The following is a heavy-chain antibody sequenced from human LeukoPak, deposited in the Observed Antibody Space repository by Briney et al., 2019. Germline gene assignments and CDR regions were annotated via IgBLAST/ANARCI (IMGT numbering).Heavy chain of an antibody. CDR2: INPNSGGT. CDR3: ARGQTVTMVPATNDY. D-gene: IGHD3-10*01. J-gene: IGHJ4*02. V-gene: IGHV1-2*02. Sequence: VASVKVSCKASGYTFTGYYMHWVRQAPGQGLEWMGWINPNSGGTNYAQKFQGRVTMTRDTSISTAYMELSRLRSDDTAVYYCARGQTVTMVPATNDYWGQGTLVTVSS. CDR1: GYTFTGYY.